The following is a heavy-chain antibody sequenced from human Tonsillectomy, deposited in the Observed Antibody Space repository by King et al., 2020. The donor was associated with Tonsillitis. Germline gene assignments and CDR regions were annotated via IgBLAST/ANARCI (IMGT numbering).Heavy chain of an antibody. J-gene: IGHJ5*02. CDR1: GGPISSGCYS. D-gene: IGHD2-15*01. CDR2: IYYSGST. Sequence: VQLQESGPGLVKPSQTLSLTCAFSGGPISSGCYSWSWIRQPPGKGLEWIGYIYYSGSTYYNPSLKSRVTISVDTSKNQYSLKLSPVTAADTAVYYCARGFRDCSGGSCYSGWFDPWGQGTLVTVST. CDR3: ARGFRDCSGGSCYSGWFDP. V-gene: IGHV4-30-4*07.